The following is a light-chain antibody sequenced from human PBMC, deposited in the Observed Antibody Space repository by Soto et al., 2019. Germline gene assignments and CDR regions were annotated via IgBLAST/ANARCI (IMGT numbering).Light chain of an antibody. V-gene: IGKV3D-20*01. CDR2: DAS. CDR1: QGVSSDY. J-gene: IGKJ3*01. Sequence: EIVLTQSPATLSLSPGERAALSCGASQGVSSDYLAWYQQKPGLAAKLLIYDASSRATGIPDRFSGSESGTQFTPPIRILEPEDFGVYYCQQAGNSPFTFDPGTKVDIK. CDR3: QQAGNSPFT.